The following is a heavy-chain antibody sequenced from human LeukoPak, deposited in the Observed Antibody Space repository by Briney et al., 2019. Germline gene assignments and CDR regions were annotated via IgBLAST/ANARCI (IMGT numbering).Heavy chain of an antibody. CDR2: IYPGDSDT. CDR3: ARQGITMIVPFDY. D-gene: IGHD3-22*01. CDR1: GYSFTSYW. Sequence: GESLNISCKGSGYSFTSYWIGWVRQMPGKGLEWMGIIYPGDSDTRYSPSFQGQVTISADKPISTAYPQWSSLKASDTAMYYCARQGITMIVPFDYWGQGTLVTASS. V-gene: IGHV5-51*01. J-gene: IGHJ4*02.